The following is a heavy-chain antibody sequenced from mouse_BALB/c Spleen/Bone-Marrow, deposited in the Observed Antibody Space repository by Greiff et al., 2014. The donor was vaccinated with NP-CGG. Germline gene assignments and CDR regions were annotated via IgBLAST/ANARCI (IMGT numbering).Heavy chain of an antibody. J-gene: IGHJ4*01. Sequence: VQLKEAGTVLARPGASVKMSCQGSGYTFSSCWVHWGKKRPGQGLGWIGTIYPGNSDTSYNQKFKGKAKLTAVTSTSTAYMEISSLTNEDSAVYFCTRDYGSFMDYWGQGTSVTVS. CDR1: GYTFSSCW. V-gene: IGHV1-5*01. CDR2: IYPGNSDT. D-gene: IGHD1-1*01. CDR3: TRDYGSFMDY.